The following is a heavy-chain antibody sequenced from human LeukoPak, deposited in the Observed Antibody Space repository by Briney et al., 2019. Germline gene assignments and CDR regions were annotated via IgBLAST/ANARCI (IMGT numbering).Heavy chain of an antibody. Sequence: ASETLSLTCTVSGYSISSGYYWGWIRQPPGKGLEWIGSIYHSGSTYYNPSLKSRVTISVDASKNQFSLKLSSVTAADTAVYYCARRTTYIGWLPSESPSCFDYWGQGTLVTVSS. V-gene: IGHV4-38-2*02. CDR1: GYSISSGYY. D-gene: IGHD5-12*01. J-gene: IGHJ4*02. CDR2: IYHSGST. CDR3: ARRTTYIGWLPSESPSCFDY.